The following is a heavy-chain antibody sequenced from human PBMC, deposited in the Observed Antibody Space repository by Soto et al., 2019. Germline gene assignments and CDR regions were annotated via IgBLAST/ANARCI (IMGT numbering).Heavy chain of an antibody. CDR1: GCTFSSYA. CDR2: IIPIFGTA. CDR3: ASGYSLGNWFEP. J-gene: IGHJ5*02. Sequence: SVKVSCKASGCTFSSYAISWVRQAPGQGLEWMGGIIPIFGTANYAQKFQGRVTITADESTSTAYMELSSLRSEDTAVYYCASGYSLGNWFEPWGQGTLVTVSS. D-gene: IGHD5-18*01. V-gene: IGHV1-69*13.